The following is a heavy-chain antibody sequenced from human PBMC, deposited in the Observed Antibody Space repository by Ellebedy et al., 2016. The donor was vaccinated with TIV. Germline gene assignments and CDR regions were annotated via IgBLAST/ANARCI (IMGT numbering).Heavy chain of an antibody. D-gene: IGHD1-26*01. CDR1: GGTFSSYA. Sequence: AASVKVSCKASGGTFSSYAISWVRQAPGQGLEWMGGIIPIFGTANYAQKFQGRVTITADESTSTAYMELSSLRSEDTAVYYCARDRNGEAYSGSPSHYYGMDVWGQGTTVTVSS. CDR2: IIPIFGTA. V-gene: IGHV1-69*13. CDR3: ARDRNGEAYSGSPSHYYGMDV. J-gene: IGHJ6*02.